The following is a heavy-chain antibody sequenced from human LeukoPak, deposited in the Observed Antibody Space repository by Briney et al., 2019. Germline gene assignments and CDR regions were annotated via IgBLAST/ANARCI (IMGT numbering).Heavy chain of an antibody. CDR3: AKDSGPVIPAYGMDV. J-gene: IGHJ6*02. CDR1: GFTFNNYA. V-gene: IGHV3-23*01. Sequence: GGSLRLSCAASGFTFNNYAMTWVRQAPGKGLEWISTISGSGGNTYYVDPVKGRVTISRDKSKNMLYLQMNSLRVEDTAVYYCAKDSGPVIPAYGMDVWGPGTTVIVSS. D-gene: IGHD2-21*02. CDR2: ISGSGGNT.